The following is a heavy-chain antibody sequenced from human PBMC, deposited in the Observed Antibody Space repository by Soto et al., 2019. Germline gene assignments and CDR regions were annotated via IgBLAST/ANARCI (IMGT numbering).Heavy chain of an antibody. J-gene: IGHJ6*02. V-gene: IGHV4-31*03. D-gene: IGHD3-9*01. CDR1: GGSISSGGYY. Sequence: SETLSLTCTVSGGSISSGGYYWSWIRQHPGKGLEWIGYIYYSGSTYYNPSLKSRVTISVDTSKNQFSLKLSSVTAADTAVYYCARSYYDILTGYYRHYYYYSMDVWGQGTTVTVSS. CDR3: ARSYYDILTGYYRHYYYYSMDV. CDR2: IYYSGST.